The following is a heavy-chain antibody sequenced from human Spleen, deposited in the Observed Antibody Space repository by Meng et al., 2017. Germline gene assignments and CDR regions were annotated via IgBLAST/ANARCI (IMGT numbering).Heavy chain of an antibody. V-gene: IGHV1-69*13. J-gene: IGHJ4*02. Sequence: SVKVSCKVSGGTFSSYAMNWVRQAPGQGLEWMGGIIPLFGTPNYAQKFQGRVTIIADESTSTAYMEVSSLRSEDTAVFYCAAGSRWCYADRIDYWGQGTLVTVSS. CDR1: GGTFSSYA. D-gene: IGHD4/OR15-4a*01. CDR2: IIPLFGTP. CDR3: AAGSRWCYADRIDY.